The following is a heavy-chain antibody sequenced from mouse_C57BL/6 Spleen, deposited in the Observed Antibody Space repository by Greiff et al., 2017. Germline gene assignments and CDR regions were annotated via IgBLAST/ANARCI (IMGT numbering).Heavy chain of an antibody. V-gene: IGHV5-4*01. Sequence: EVKLVEPGGGLVKPGGSLKLSCAASGFTFSSYAMSWVRQTPETRLEWVATISDGGSYTYYPDNVKGRFTFSRDNAKNNLYLQMSHLQAEDTARDYCARERPTTGYAKDYWGQGTSVTVSS. CDR3: ARERPTTGYAKDY. D-gene: IGHD2-14*01. CDR2: ISDGGSYT. CDR1: GFTFSSYA. J-gene: IGHJ4*01.